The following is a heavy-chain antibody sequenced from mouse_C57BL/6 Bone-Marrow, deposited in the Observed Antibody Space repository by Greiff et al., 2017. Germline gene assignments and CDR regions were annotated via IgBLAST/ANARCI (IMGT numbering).Heavy chain of an antibody. CDR1: GYAFTDYL. D-gene: IGHD1-1*01. CDR3: ARGGYYYGSSYVGYAMDY. V-gene: IGHV1-54*01. J-gene: IGHJ4*01. Sequence: QVQLQQSGAELVRPGTSVKVSCKASGYAFTDYLIEWVKQRPGQGLEWIGVINPGSGGTNYNEKFKGKATLTADKSSSTAYMQLSSLTSEDSAVYFCARGGYYYGSSYVGYAMDYWGQGTSVTVSS. CDR2: INPGSGGT.